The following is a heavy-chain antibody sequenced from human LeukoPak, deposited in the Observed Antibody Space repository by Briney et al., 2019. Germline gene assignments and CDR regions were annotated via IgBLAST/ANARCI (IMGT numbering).Heavy chain of an antibody. CDR2: IRYDGSNK. J-gene: IGHJ4*02. D-gene: IGHD2-15*01. CDR1: GFTFSSYG. Sequence: GGSLRLSCAASGFTFSSYGMHWVRQAPGKGLEWVAFIRYDGSNKYYADSVKGRFTISRDNSENTLYLQMNSLRADDTAVHYCAKARYDGEVMIAATDYWGQGTLVTVSS. V-gene: IGHV3-30*02. CDR3: AKARYDGEVMIAATDY.